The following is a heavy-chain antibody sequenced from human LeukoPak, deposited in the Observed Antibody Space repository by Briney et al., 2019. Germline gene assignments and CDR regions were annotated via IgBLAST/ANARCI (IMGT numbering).Heavy chain of an antibody. CDR1: GGSFSGYY. V-gene: IGHV4-34*01. J-gene: IGHJ4*02. CDR2: INHSGST. D-gene: IGHD6-19*01. Sequence: SETLSLTCAVHGGSFSGYYWSWIRQPPGKGLDWIGEINHSGSTNYNPSLKSRVTISVDTSKNQFSLKLSSVTAADTAVCYCARARGAVAGYFDYWGQETLVTVSS. CDR3: ARARGAVAGYFDY.